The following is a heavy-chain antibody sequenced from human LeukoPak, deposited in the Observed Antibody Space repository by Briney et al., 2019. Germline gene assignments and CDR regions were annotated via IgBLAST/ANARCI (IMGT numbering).Heavy chain of an antibody. J-gene: IGHJ4*02. CDR3: ASRKLGNDDGFDY. D-gene: IGHD7-27*01. Sequence: PSETLSLTCTVSGGSISSYYCSWIRQPAGKGLEYIGRIYTSGSTNYNPSLKSRVTISADTSRDQFSLKLSSVTAADTAVYYCASRKLGNDDGFDYWGQGTLVTVSS. CDR1: GGSISSYY. V-gene: IGHV4-4*07. CDR2: IYTSGST.